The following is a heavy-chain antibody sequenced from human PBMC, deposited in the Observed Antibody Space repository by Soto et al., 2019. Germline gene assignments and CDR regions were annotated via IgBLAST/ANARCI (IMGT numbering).Heavy chain of an antibody. J-gene: IGHJ5*02. CDR1: GFTMSTFA. CDR2: MTGSGGQI. Sequence: PGGSLRLSCAVSGFTMSTFAMTWVRQAPGQGMECVCGMTGSGGQIHYSDSVRGRFTISKDTSKNTLYLQMSSLRDEDTAMYYCAKDAIYDDGLWLMDSWGQGTLVTVSS. D-gene: IGHD2-21*01. V-gene: IGHV3-23*01. CDR3: AKDAIYDDGLWLMDS.